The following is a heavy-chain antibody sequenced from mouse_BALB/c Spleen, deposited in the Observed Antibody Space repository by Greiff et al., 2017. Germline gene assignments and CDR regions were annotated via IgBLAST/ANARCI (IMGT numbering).Heavy chain of an antibody. J-gene: IGHJ2*01. D-gene: IGHD2-4*01. Sequence: DVKLVESGGGLVKPGGSLKLSCAASGFTFSSYTMSWVRQTPEKRLEWVATISSGGSYTYYPDSVKGRFTISRDNAKNTLYLQMSSLKSEDTAMYYCTRDDYEDYFDYWGQGTTLTVSS. CDR2: ISSGGSYT. V-gene: IGHV5-6-4*01. CDR1: GFTFSSYT. CDR3: TRDDYEDYFDY.